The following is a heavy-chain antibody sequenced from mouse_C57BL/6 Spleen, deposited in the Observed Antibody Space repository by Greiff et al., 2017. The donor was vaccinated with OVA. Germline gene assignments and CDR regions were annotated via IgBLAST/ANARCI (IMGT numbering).Heavy chain of an antibody. CDR3: ARHYGSSLYYFDD. Sequence: QVQLQQPGAELVMPGASVKLSCKASGYTFTSYWMHWVKQRPGQGLEWIGEIDPSDSYTNYNQQFKGKSTLTVDKSSSTAYMQLSSLTSEDSAVYYCARHYGSSLYYFDDWGQGTTLTVSS. J-gene: IGHJ2*01. CDR1: GYTFTSYW. CDR2: IDPSDSYT. V-gene: IGHV1-69*01. D-gene: IGHD1-1*01.